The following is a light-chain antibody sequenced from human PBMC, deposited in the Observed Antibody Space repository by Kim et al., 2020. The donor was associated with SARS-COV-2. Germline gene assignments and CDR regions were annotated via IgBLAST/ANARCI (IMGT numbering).Light chain of an antibody. CDR1: NIGSKN. CDR2: RDS. Sequence: VALGQTARITWGGNNIGSKNVHWYQQKPGQAPVLVIYRDSNRPSGIPERFSGSNSGNTATLTISRAQAGDEADYYCQVWDSSTVVFGGGTQLTVL. J-gene: IGLJ2*01. V-gene: IGLV3-9*01. CDR3: QVWDSSTVV.